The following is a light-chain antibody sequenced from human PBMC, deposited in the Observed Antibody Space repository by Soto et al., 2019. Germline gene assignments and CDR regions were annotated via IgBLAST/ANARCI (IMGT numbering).Light chain of an antibody. Sequence: QSVLTQPPSVSAAPGQKVTISCSGSSSDIGNNYVSWYQHLPGTAPKLLIYENNKRPSGTPDRFSGSKSGTSATLGITGLQTGDEADYYCGTWDSSLSADVFGTGTKVTVL. CDR1: SSDIGNNY. V-gene: IGLV1-51*02. CDR3: GTWDSSLSADV. CDR2: ENN. J-gene: IGLJ1*01.